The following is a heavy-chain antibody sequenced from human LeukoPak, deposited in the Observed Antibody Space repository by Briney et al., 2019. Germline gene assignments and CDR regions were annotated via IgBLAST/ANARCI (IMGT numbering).Heavy chain of an antibody. CDR1: GYTFTSYY. CDR3: ARDNSVRDEAWWLNP. V-gene: IGHV1-46*01. D-gene: IGHD5-24*01. J-gene: IGHJ5*02. CDR2: ISPSGGST. Sequence: GASVKVSCKASGYTFTSYYMHWVRQAPGQGPEWMGVISPSGGSTTYAQKFQGRVTLTRDMSTSTDYLELSSLRSEDTAVYYCARDNSVRDEAWWLNPWGQGTLVTVSS.